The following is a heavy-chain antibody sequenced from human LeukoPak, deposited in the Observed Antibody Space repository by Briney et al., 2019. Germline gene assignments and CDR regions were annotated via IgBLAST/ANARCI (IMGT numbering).Heavy chain of an antibody. J-gene: IGHJ4*02. CDR1: GFTFSDYY. V-gene: IGHV3-11*06. CDR2: ISSSSSYT. Sequence: PGGSLRLSCAASGFTFSDYYMSWIRQAPGRGLEWVSYISSSSSYTNYADSVKGRFTISRDNAKNSLYLQMNSLRAEDTAVYYCARAAGPHTAMVLWGQGTLVAVSS. CDR3: ARAAGPHTAMVL. D-gene: IGHD5-18*01.